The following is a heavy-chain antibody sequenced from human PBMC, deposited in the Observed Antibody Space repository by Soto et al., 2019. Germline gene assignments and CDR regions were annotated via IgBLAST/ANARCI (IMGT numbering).Heavy chain of an antibody. V-gene: IGHV3-21*04. CDR1: GVTFSAYS. CDR3: ATNPSGGSWRNWFDP. J-gene: IGHJ5*02. D-gene: IGHD2-15*01. Sequence: GGSLSLSCAASGVTFSAYSMNWVRQAPRKGLEWVSFISSSSSYIHYADSVNGRFTISRDNAKNSLYLQMNSLRAGDTAVYYCATNPSGGSWRNWFDPWGQGTLVTV. CDR2: ISSSSSYI.